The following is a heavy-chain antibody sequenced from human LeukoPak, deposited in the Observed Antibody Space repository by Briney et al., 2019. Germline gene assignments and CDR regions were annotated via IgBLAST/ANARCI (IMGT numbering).Heavy chain of an antibody. CDR2: ISASGGST. V-gene: IGHV3-23*01. CDR1: GFTFSSSA. Sequence: GGSLRLSCAASGFTFSSSAMSWVRQVPGKGLEWVSGISASGGSTSYADSVRGRFTISRDNSKNTLYVQMNSLRDEDTAVYYCVVLSRQYYFDYWGQGTLVTVSS. J-gene: IGHJ4*02. D-gene: IGHD3-16*02. CDR3: VVLSRQYYFDY.